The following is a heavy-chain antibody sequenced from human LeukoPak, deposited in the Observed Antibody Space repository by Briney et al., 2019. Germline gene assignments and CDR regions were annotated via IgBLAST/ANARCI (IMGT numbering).Heavy chain of an antibody. CDR3: ARAAGYCSGGSCYLPADY. CDR2: INAGNGNT. D-gene: IGHD2-15*01. J-gene: IGHJ4*02. CDR1: GYTFTSYA. V-gene: IGHV1-3*03. Sequence: ASVKVSCKASGYTFTSYAMHWVRQAPGQRLEWMGWINAGNGNTKYSQEFQGRVTVTRDTSASTAYMELSSLRSEDMAVYYCARAAGYCSGGSCYLPADYWGQETLVTVSS.